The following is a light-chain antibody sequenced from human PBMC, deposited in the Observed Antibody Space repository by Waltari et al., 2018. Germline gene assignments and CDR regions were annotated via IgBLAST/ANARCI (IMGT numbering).Light chain of an antibody. V-gene: IGKV3-15*01. CDR3: QQYET. Sequence: DIVLTQSPATLSLSPGESGTLSCRASQSVSRNLAWYQQKPGQAPRLLIYGTSARATGIPSRFRGSGSGTEFTLTISSLQSEDSAVYYCQQYETFGQGTKVEIK. CDR2: GTS. CDR1: QSVSRN. J-gene: IGKJ1*01.